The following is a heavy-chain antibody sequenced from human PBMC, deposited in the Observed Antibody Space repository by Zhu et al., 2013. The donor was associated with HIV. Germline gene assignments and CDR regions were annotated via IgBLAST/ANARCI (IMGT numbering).Heavy chain of an antibody. CDR2: IILIFKTP. J-gene: IGHJ5*02. CDR1: GRTDKTYA. Sequence: QVQLVQSGAEVKKPGSSVRVSCKVSGRTDKTYAISWVRQAPGQGLDWMGGIILIFKTPKYAEKFQDRVMITADESTGTTYMELRNLSPEDTATYYCATNAGMAPAKWFDPGAREPWSSSPQ. CDR3: ATNAGMAPAKWFDP. V-gene: IGHV1-69*01.